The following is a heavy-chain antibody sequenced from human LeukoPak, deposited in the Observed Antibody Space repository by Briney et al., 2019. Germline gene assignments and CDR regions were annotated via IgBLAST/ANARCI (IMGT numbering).Heavy chain of an antibody. Sequence: SVKVSCKASGGTFSDYALNWVRQAPGQGLEWMGVFIPILGTANSTQKFQDRVTITADISTNTVYMELSSLRSEDTAVYYCARVDSGRYYGHDYWGQGTLVTVTS. CDR3: ARVDSGRYYGHDY. CDR1: GGTFSDYA. J-gene: IGHJ4*02. D-gene: IGHD1-26*01. V-gene: IGHV1-69*10. CDR2: FIPILGTA.